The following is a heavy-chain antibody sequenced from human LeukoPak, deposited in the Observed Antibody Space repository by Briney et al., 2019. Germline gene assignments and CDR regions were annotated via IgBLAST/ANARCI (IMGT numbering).Heavy chain of an antibody. J-gene: IGHJ5*02. Sequence: SETLSLTCAVYGGSFSGYYWSWIRQPPGKGLEWIGEINHSGSTNYNPSLKSRVTLSVDTSKNQFSLKLSSVTAADTAVYYCARGEATVTANWFDPWGQGTLVTVSS. CDR2: INHSGST. D-gene: IGHD4-17*01. CDR3: ARGEATVTANWFDP. V-gene: IGHV4-34*01. CDR1: GGSFSGYY.